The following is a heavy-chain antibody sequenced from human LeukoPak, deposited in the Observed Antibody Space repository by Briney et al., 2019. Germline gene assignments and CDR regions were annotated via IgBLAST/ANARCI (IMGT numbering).Heavy chain of an antibody. CDR3: TRETSSRYFDY. CDR2: IIPVLGVS. Sequence: SVKVSCKASGGSFSSFVITWVRQAPGQGLEWMGRIIPVLGVSNFAQNFQGRITITRNTSISTAYMELSSLRSEDTAVYYCTRETSSRYFDYWGQGTLVTVSS. J-gene: IGHJ4*02. CDR1: GGSFSSFV. V-gene: IGHV1-69*04.